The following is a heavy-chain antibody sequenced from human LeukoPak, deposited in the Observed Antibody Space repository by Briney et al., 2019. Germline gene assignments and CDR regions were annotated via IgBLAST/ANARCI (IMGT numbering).Heavy chain of an antibody. J-gene: IGHJ4*02. CDR3: ASGSIYDSSGKFDY. CDR2: IYTSGST. D-gene: IGHD3-22*01. CDR1: GGSISSGSYY. V-gene: IGHV4-61*02. Sequence: SETLSLTCTVSGGSISSGSYYWSWIRQPAGKGLEWIGRIYTSGSTNYNPSLKSRVTISVDTSKNQFSLKLSPVTAADTAVYYCASGSIYDSSGKFDYWGQGTLVTVSS.